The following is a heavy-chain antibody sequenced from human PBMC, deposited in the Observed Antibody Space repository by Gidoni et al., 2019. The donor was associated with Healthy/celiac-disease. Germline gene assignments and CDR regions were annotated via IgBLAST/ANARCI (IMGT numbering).Heavy chain of an antibody. CDR3: ARDVGEGYCSGGSCHDAFDI. CDR1: GFTFSSSA. Sequence: QVQLVESGGGVVQPGRSLRLSCAASGFTFSSSAMHWVRQAPGKGLEWVAVISYDGSNKYYADSVKGRFTISRDNSKNTLYLQMNSLRAEDTAVYYCARDVGEGYCSGGSCHDAFDIWGQGTMVTVSS. V-gene: IGHV3-30-3*01. J-gene: IGHJ3*02. D-gene: IGHD2-15*01. CDR2: ISYDGSNK.